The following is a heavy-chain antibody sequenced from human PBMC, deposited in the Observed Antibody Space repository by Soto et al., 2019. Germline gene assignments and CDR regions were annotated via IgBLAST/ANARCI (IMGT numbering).Heavy chain of an antibody. J-gene: IGHJ6*03. Sequence: ALVQVSCNASGYTFTSYGISWVRQAPGQGLEWMGWISAYNGNANYAQKLQGRVTMTTDTSTSTAYMELRSMRSDETGVYYCARNTAPDDDYYYMDVWGNVTTVSFPS. V-gene: IGHV1-18*01. D-gene: IGHD5-18*01. CDR3: ARNTAPDDDYYYMDV. CDR1: GYTFTSYG. CDR2: ISAYNGNA.